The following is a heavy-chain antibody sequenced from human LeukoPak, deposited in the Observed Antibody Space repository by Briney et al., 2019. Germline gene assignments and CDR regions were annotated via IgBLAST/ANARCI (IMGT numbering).Heavy chain of an antibody. CDR2: INPNSGGT. CDR3: ARTRSPSSGDYYYFDY. V-gene: IGHV1-2*02. CDR1: GYTFTGYY. J-gene: IGHJ4*02. Sequence: GASVKVSCKASGYTFTGYYMHWVRQAPGQGLEWMGWINPNSGGTNYAQKFQGRVTMTRDTSISTAYMELSRLRSDDTAVYYCARTRSPSSGDYYYFDYWGQGTLVTVSS. D-gene: IGHD4-17*01.